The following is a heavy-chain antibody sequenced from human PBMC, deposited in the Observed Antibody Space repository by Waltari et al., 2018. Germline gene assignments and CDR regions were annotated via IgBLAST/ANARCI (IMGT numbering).Heavy chain of an antibody. CDR1: GGTFTSDT. J-gene: IGHJ6*02. D-gene: IGHD3-22*01. Sequence: QVQLVQSGAEAKKPGSSVRVSCRASGGTFTSDTVNWVRQAPGKGLEWMGGLMQDRGETECALKFQGRSTITADKSTGTVYMELSSLRSDDTAVYYCAGGDGGYYYHKMDVWGQGTTVIVSS. V-gene: IGHV1-69*02. CDR3: AGGDGGYYYHKMDV. CDR2: LMQDRGET.